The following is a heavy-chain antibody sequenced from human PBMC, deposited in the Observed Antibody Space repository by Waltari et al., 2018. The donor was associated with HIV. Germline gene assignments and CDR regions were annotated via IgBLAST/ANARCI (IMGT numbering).Heavy chain of an antibody. CDR3: ARVQGYSYAVNWFDP. V-gene: IGHV3-74*01. J-gene: IGHJ5*02. CDR1: GFTFSSYW. CDR2: INSDGSST. D-gene: IGHD5-18*01. Sequence: EVQLVESGGGLVQPGGSLRLSCAASGFTFSSYWMHWVRQAPGKGLVVVSRINSDGSSTSYADSVKGRFTISRDNAKNTLYLQMNSLRAEDTAVYYCARVQGYSYAVNWFDPWGQGTLVTVSS.